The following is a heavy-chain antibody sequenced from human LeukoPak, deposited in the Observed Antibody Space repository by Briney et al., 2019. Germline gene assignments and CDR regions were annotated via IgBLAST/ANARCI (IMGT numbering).Heavy chain of an antibody. CDR3: ARGRTRYCSSTSCPSYFDY. V-gene: IGHV4-34*01. Sequence: PSETLTLTCAVYGGSFSGYYWSWIRQPPGKGLEWIGEITHSGSTNYNPSLKSRVTISVDTSKNQFSLKLSSVTAADTAVYYCARGRTRYCSSTSCPSYFDYWGQGTLVTVSS. CDR1: GGSFSGYY. D-gene: IGHD2-2*01. CDR2: ITHSGST. J-gene: IGHJ4*02.